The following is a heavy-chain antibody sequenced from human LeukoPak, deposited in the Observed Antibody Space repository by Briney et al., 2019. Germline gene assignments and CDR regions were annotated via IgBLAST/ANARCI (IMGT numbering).Heavy chain of an antibody. CDR1: GGSISSGDYY. CDR3: ARTYSVVYYFDY. J-gene: IGHJ4*02. D-gene: IGHD4-11*01. V-gene: IGHV4-30-4*01. CDR2: IYYSGST. Sequence: SETLSLTCTVSGGSISSGDYYWSWIRQPPGKGLEWIGYIYYSGSTYYNPSLKSRVTISVDTSKNQFSLKLSSVTAADTAVYYCARTYSVVYYFDYWGQGTLVTVSS.